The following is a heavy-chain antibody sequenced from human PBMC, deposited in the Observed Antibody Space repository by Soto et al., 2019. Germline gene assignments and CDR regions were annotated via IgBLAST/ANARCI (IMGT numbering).Heavy chain of an antibody. CDR3: ARDSWSDYYYYGMDV. V-gene: IGHV1-8*01. CDR2: MNPNSGNT. CDR1: GYTFTSYD. Sequence: ASVKVSWQASGYTFTSYDINWVRQATGQGLEWMGWMNPNSGNTGYAQKFQGRVTMTRNTSISTAYMELSSLRSEDTAVYYCARDSWSDYYYYGMDVWGQGTTVTVS. D-gene: IGHD6-13*01. J-gene: IGHJ6*02.